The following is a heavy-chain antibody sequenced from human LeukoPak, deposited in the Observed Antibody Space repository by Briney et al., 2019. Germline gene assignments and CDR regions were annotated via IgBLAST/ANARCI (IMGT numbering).Heavy chain of an antibody. CDR3: ARADYYDSSGYYYGDY. Sequence: PGGSLRLSCAASGFTFSRYVMHWVRQAPGKGLQWVALIWYDRSNEYYTDSVKGRFTISRDNSKNTLYLQMNSLRAEDTAVYYCARADYYDSSGYYYGDYWGQGTLVTVSS. D-gene: IGHD3-22*01. CDR2: IWYDRSNE. V-gene: IGHV3-33*01. J-gene: IGHJ4*02. CDR1: GFTFSRYV.